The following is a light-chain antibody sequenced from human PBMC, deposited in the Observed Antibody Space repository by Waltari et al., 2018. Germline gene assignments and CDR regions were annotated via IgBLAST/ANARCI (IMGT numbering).Light chain of an antibody. J-gene: IGLJ3*02. CDR3: CSYAGSSTWV. V-gene: IGLV2-23*01. CDR2: EGS. Sequence: QSALTQPASVSGSPGQSITISCTGTSSDVGSYSLVSWYHQHPGKAPKLMIYEGSKRPSGVSNRFSGSTSGNTASLTISGLQAEDEADYFCCSYAGSSTWVFGGGTKLTVL. CDR1: SSDVGSYSL.